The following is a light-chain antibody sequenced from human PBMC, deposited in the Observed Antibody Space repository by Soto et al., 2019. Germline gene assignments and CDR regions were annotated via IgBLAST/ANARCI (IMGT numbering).Light chain of an antibody. CDR3: QQRTFWPPLT. CDR2: EAS. J-gene: IGKJ4*01. V-gene: IGKV3-11*01. Sequence: ESVLTQSPATLSLSPGESATLSCRASQSVDAHLAWYQLKPGQAPRLLIYEASNRATGIPARFSGSGSGTDFTLTISSLEPEDFAVYYCQQRTFWPPLTFGGGTKVDIK. CDR1: QSVDAH.